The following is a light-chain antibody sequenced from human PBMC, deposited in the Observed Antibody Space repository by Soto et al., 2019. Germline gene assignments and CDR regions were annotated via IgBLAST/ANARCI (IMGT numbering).Light chain of an antibody. J-gene: IGLJ2*01. CDR2: EDN. V-gene: IGLV2-23*01. CDR3: CSYAGSTIHVV. Sequence: QSVLTQPASVSGSPGQSITISCTGNRSDVGGYNLVSWYQQHPGRAPKLMIYEDNKRPSGVPNRFSASKSGNTASLTISGLQAEDEADYHCCSYAGSTIHVVFGGGTKLTVL. CDR1: RSDVGGYNL.